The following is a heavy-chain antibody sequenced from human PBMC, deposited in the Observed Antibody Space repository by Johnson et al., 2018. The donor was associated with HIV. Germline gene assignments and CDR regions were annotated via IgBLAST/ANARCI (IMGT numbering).Heavy chain of an antibody. CDR1: GFTFSDYY. CDR3: ARGNRVVDYAFDI. D-gene: IGHD2-15*01. Sequence: QVQLVESGGGVVQPGGSLRLSCAASGFTFSDYYMSWIRQAPGKGLEWVSYISSSGSTIYYAASVSGRCTISRDNAKKSLYLQMNSLRAEDPAGYFWARGNRVVDYAFDIWGQGTMVTVSS. J-gene: IGHJ3*02. V-gene: IGHV3-11*01. CDR2: ISSSGSTI.